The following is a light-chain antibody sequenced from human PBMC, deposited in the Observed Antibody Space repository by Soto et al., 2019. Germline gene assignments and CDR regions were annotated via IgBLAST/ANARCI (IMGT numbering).Light chain of an antibody. CDR1: QSVSSN. J-gene: IGKJ1*01. CDR3: QQYNNWPPWT. CDR2: GAS. Sequence: EIVMTQSPATLSVSPGERATLSCRASQSVSSNLAWYQQKPGQAPRLLIYGASTRAPGIPARFSRSGSGTEFTLTISSLQSEDFAVYYCQQYNNWPPWTFGHGTKVEIK. V-gene: IGKV3-15*01.